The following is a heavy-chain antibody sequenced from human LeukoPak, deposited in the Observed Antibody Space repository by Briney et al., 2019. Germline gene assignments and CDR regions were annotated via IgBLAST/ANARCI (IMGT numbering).Heavy chain of an antibody. J-gene: IGHJ4*02. CDR2: ITSRSSSI. CDR1: GFTFSNYN. V-gene: IGHV3-48*02. D-gene: IGHD3-10*01. CDR3: ARDSRFGKLLIPYFDY. Sequence: SGGSLRLSCAASGFTFSNYNMNWVRRAPGKGLEWVSYITSRSSSIYYADSVKGRFTISRDNAQNSLYLQMNSLRDEDTAVYYCARDSRFGKLLIPYFDYWGQGTLVTVSS.